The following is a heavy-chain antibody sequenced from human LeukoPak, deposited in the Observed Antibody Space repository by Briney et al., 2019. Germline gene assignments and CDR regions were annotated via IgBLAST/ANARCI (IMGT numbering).Heavy chain of an antibody. V-gene: IGHV1-18*01. CDR1: GYTFTSFG. J-gene: IGHJ4*02. CDR3: ARRRTQWLVLDY. CDR2: SSTYNDNT. Sequence: GASVKVSCKASGYTFTSFGISWVRQAPGQGLEWMGWSSTYNDNTNYAQKLLGRVTMTTDTSTSTAYMELRSLRSDDTAVYYCARRRTQWLVLDYWGQGTLVTVSS. D-gene: IGHD6-19*01.